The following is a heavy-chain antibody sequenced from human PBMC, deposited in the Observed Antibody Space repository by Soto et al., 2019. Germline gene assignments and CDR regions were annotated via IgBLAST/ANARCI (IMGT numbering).Heavy chain of an antibody. D-gene: IGHD6-19*01. CDR2: IYYSGST. J-gene: IGHJ4*02. Sequence: QLQLQESGPGLVKPSETLSLTCTVSGGSISSSSYYWGWIRQPPGKGLEWIGSIYYSGSTYYNPSLKSRVTIPVDTSKNQFCLKLSSVTAADTAVYYCARLLPEVGDSSSWYQGIAVAGTLDYWGQGTLVTVSS. CDR1: GGSISSSSYY. CDR3: ARLLPEVGDSSSWYQGIAVAGTLDY. V-gene: IGHV4-39*01.